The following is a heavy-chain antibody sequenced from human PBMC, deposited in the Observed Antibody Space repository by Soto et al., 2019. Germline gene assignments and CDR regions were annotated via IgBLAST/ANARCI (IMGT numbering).Heavy chain of an antibody. CDR1: GGTFSSYA. J-gene: IGHJ6*02. CDR3: ARGPYSSSSGVYYYYGMDV. D-gene: IGHD6-6*01. V-gene: IGHV1-69*01. CDR2: IIPIFGTA. Sequence: QVQLVQSGAEVKKPGSSVKVSCKASGGTFSSYAISWVRQAPGQGHEWLGGIIPIFGTANYAQKFQGRVTITADESTSTAYMELSSLRSEDTAVYYCARGPYSSSSGVYYYYGMDVWGQGTTVTVSS.